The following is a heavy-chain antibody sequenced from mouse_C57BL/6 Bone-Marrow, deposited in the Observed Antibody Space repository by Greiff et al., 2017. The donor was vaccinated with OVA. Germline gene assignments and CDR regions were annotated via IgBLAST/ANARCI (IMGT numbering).Heavy chain of an antibody. CDR1: GFTFSDYY. D-gene: IGHD1-1*01. Sequence: EVQLQESGGGLVQPGGSLKLSCAASGFTFSDYYMYWVRQTPEKRLEWVAYISNGGGSTYYPDTVKGRFTISRDNAKHTLYLQMSRLKSEDTAMYYCAREGITTFDYWGQGTTLTVSS. V-gene: IGHV5-12*01. CDR2: ISNGGGST. J-gene: IGHJ2*01. CDR3: AREGITTFDY.